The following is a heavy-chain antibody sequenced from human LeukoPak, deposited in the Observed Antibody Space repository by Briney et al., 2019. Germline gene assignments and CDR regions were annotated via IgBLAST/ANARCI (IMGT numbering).Heavy chain of an antibody. V-gene: IGHV5-10-1*01. Sequence: GESLKISCKGSGYSFTSYWISWVRQMPGKGLEWMGRIDPSDSYTNYSPSFQGHVTISADKSISTAYLQWSSLKASDTAMYYCARHTAYYDFWSGYSRYYGMDVWGQGTTVTVSS. D-gene: IGHD3-3*01. CDR2: IDPSDSYT. CDR3: ARHTAYYDFWSGYSRYYGMDV. J-gene: IGHJ6*02. CDR1: GYSFTSYW.